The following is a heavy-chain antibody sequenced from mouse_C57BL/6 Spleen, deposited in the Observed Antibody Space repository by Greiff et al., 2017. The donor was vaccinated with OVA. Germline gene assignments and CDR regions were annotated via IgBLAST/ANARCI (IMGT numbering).Heavy chain of an antibody. J-gene: IGHJ3*01. D-gene: IGHD2-5*01. Sequence: EVQLQESGPGLVKPSQSLSLTCSVTGYSITSGYYWNWIRQFPGNKLEWMGYISYDGSNNYNPPLKNRISITRDTSKNQFFLKLNSVTTEDTATDYCARGGTYYSNYVGFAYWGQGTLVTVSA. CDR2: ISYDGSN. V-gene: IGHV3-6*01. CDR3: ARGGTYYSNYVGFAY. CDR1: GYSITSGYY.